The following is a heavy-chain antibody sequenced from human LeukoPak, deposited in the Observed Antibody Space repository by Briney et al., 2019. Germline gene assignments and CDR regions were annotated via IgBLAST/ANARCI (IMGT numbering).Heavy chain of an antibody. V-gene: IGHV3-23*01. CDR1: GLTFSSYA. J-gene: IGHJ4*02. CDR2: ISGNGGNT. Sequence: GGSLRLSCAASGLTFSSYAMSWVRQAPGKGLEWVSAISGNGGNTYYAASVKGRFTVSRDNSKNTLYLQMNSLRVEDTAVYYCARTYYSSSTYYFDYWGQGTLVTVSS. CDR3: ARTYYSSSTYYFDY. D-gene: IGHD6-13*01.